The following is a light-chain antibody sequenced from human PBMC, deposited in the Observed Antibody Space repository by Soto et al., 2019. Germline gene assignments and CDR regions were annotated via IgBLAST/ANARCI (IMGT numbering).Light chain of an antibody. J-gene: IGLJ2*01. CDR3: SSSTNSVL. CDR2: EDS. Sequence: QSVLTQPASVSGSPGQSITISCTGTTSDVGSYNLVSWYQQYPDKAPKLIIHEDSKRPSGVSNRFSGSKSGNTASLTISGLQAEDEADYYCSSSTNSVLFGGGTKLTVL. V-gene: IGLV2-23*01. CDR1: TSDVGSYNL.